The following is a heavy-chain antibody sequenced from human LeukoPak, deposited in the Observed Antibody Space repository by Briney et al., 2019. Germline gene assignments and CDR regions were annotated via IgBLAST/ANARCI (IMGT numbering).Heavy chain of an antibody. J-gene: IGHJ4*02. CDR3: ARNLPAADY. V-gene: IGHV3-9*01. CDR1: GFTFDDYA. Sequence: GGSLRLSCAASGFTFDDYAMHWVRQAPGKGLEWVSGISWNSGSIGYADSVKGRFTISRDNAKNSLYLQMNSLRAEDTAVYYCARNLPAADYWGQGTLVTVSS. CDR2: ISWNSGSI. D-gene: IGHD2-2*01.